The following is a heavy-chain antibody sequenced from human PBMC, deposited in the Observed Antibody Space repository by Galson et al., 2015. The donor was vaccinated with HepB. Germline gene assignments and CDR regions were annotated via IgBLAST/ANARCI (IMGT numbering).Heavy chain of an antibody. J-gene: IGHJ4*02. CDR2: IVVGSGNT. Sequence: SVKVSCKASGFTVTNSAMQWVRQARGQRLEWIGWIVVGSGNTNYAQKFQERVTITRDMSTSTAYMELSSLRPEDTAMYYCAAKSSSSWYSPFDYWGQGTLVTVSS. CDR1: GFTVTNSA. D-gene: IGHD6-13*01. V-gene: IGHV1-58*02. CDR3: AAKSSSSWYSPFDY.